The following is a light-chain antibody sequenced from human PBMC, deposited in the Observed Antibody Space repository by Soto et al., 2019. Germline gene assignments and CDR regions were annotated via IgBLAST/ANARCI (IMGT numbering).Light chain of an antibody. V-gene: IGLV2-14*01. Sequence: QSFLTQSASVSGSPGQSITISCTGTSSDVGGYDYVSWYQQHPGKAPKLIIYEVSNRPSGISNRFSGSKSGNTASLTISGLQAEDEADYYCTSYTSSSARVFGTGTKVTVL. CDR1: SSDVGGYDY. J-gene: IGLJ1*01. CDR2: EVS. CDR3: TSYTSSSARV.